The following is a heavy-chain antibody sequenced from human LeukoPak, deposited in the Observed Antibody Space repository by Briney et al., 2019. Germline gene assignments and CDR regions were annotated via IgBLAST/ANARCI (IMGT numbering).Heavy chain of an antibody. CDR1: GGTFSSYA. CDR3: ARSDIPGGYYYYGMDV. Sequence: SVKVSCKASGGTFSSYAISWVRQAPGQGLEWMGGIIPIFGTANYAQKFQGRVTITADKSTSTAYMELSSLRSEDTAVYYCARSDIPGGYYYYGMDVWGKGTTVTVSS. CDR2: IIPIFGTA. D-gene: IGHD3-9*01. V-gene: IGHV1-69*06. J-gene: IGHJ6*04.